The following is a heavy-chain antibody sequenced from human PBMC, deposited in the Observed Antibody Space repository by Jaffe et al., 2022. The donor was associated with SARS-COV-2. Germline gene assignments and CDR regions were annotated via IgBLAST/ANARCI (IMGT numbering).Heavy chain of an antibody. Sequence: EVQLVESGGGLVQPGGSLRLSCAASGFTFSSYWMSWVRQAPGKGLEWVANIKQDGSEKYYVDSVKGRFTISRDNAKNSLYLQMNSLRAEDTAVYYCARDGAYSSGWSFYYYYYGMDVWGQGTTVTVSS. CDR3: ARDGAYSSGWSFYYYYYGMDV. D-gene: IGHD6-19*01. J-gene: IGHJ6*02. CDR1: GFTFSSYW. V-gene: IGHV3-7*01. CDR2: IKQDGSEK.